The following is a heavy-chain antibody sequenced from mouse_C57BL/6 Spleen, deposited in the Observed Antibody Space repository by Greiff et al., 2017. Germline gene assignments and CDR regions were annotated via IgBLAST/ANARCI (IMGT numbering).Heavy chain of an antibody. CDR1: GYAFSSSW. J-gene: IGHJ2*01. Sequence: VKLMESGPELVKPGASVKISCKASGYAFSSSWMNWVKQRPGKGLEWIGRIYPGDGDTNYNGKFKGKATLTADKSSSTAYMQLSSLTSEDSAVYFCARWGYYGFDYWGQGTTLTVSS. D-gene: IGHD1-1*01. V-gene: IGHV1-82*01. CDR2: IYPGDGDT. CDR3: ARWGYYGFDY.